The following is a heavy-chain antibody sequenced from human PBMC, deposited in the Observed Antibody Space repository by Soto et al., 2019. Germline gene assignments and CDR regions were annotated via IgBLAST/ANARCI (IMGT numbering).Heavy chain of an antibody. CDR3: ARLYGGVSTFDY. CDR2: INPDGSVK. V-gene: IGHV3-7*01. Sequence: GGSLRFSCGASGFTFSSHWTTWVRQAPGKGLEWVASINPDGSVKHYVDSVKGRFTISRDNADHSLYLQMSSLRAEDTAVYYSARLYGGVSTFDYWGQGTPVTVSS. J-gene: IGHJ4*02. CDR1: GFTFSSHW. D-gene: IGHD1-26*01.